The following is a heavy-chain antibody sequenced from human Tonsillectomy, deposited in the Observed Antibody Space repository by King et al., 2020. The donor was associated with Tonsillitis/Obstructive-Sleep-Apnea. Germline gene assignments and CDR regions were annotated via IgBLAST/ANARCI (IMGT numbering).Heavy chain of an antibody. CDR1: GYTFTNYG. D-gene: IGHD2-15*01. Sequence: QLVQSGAEVKKPGASVKVSCKASGYTFTNYGINWVRQAPGQGLEWMGWISAYNGNTNYAQKLQGRVTMTTDTSTNTAYMELRSLRSDDTAVYFCARGFCSGGSCFRVADYWGQGTLVTVSS. V-gene: IGHV1-18*01. CDR2: ISAYNGNT. J-gene: IGHJ4*02. CDR3: ARGFCSGGSCFRVADY.